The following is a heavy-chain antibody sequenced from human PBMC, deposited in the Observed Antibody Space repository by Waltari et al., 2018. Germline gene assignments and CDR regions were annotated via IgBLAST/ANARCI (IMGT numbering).Heavy chain of an antibody. V-gene: IGHV1-69*08. CDR3: ARRGGIAAAGSDQGAFDI. D-gene: IGHD6-13*01. CDR2: IIPIFGTA. J-gene: IGHJ3*02. Sequence: QVQLVQSVAEVKKPGSSVKVSCKASRGTFSSYAISWVRQAPGHGLEWMGRIIPIFGTANYAQKFQGRVTITADKSTSTAYMELSSLRSEDTAVYYCARRGGIAAAGSDQGAFDIWGQGTMVTVSS. CDR1: RGTFSSYA.